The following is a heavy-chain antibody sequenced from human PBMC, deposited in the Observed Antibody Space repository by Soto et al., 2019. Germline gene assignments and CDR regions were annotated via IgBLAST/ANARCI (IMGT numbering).Heavy chain of an antibody. Sequence: QVQLQESGPGLVKPSETLSLTCTVSGGSISSYYWSWIRQPPGTGLEWIGYIYYSGSTNYNPSLKHRVTISVDPSKNQFALKVSSVTAAYTAVYYCAIRYGSCFDYWGQGPLVTVSS. V-gene: IGHV4-59*08. CDR3: AIRYGSCFDY. CDR2: IYYSGST. D-gene: IGHD5-18*01. CDR1: GGSISSYY. J-gene: IGHJ4*02.